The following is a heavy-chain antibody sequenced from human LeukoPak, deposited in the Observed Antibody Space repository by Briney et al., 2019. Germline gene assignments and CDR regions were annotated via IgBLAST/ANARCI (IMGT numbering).Heavy chain of an antibody. V-gene: IGHV3-23*01. CDR3: AKRVGYSSSSGGYFDY. CDR2: ITDSGGST. Sequence: GGSLRLSCAASGFTFRSYAMSWVRQAPGKGLEWVSAITDSGGSTYYADSVKGRFTISRDNSKNTVYLQMNSLRAEDTAVYYCAKRVGYSSSSGGYFDYWGQGTLVTVSS. D-gene: IGHD6-6*01. CDR1: GFTFRSYA. J-gene: IGHJ4*02.